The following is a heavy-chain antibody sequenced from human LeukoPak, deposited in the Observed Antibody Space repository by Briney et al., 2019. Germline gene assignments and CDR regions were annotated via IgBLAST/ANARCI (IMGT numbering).Heavy chain of an antibody. CDR3: ARARWFDP. CDR1: ADSISGYY. V-gene: IGHV4-59*01. CDR2: IYNHGTA. J-gene: IGHJ5*02. Sequence: PPVTLSLTCTVSADSISGYYWSWIRQRPGKGLEYIGYIYNHGTANYNPSLKSRVTISIDTSKNQFSLKLNSVTAADTAVYYCARARWFDPWGQGIPVTVSS.